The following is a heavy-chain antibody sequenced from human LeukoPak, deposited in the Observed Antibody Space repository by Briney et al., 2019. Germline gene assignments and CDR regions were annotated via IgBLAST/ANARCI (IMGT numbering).Heavy chain of an antibody. CDR3: ARSLRYFDWYYGMDV. J-gene: IGHJ6*02. CDR1: GFSFTDYW. V-gene: IGHV3-7*03. CDR2: IQDDGGVE. Sequence: PGGSLRLSCAASGFSFTDYWMTWVRQAPGKGLEWVARIQDDGGVENYVDSVKGRFTISRDNAKNSLDLQMNSLRAEDTAVYYCARSLRYFDWYYGMDVWGQGTTVTVSS. D-gene: IGHD3-9*01.